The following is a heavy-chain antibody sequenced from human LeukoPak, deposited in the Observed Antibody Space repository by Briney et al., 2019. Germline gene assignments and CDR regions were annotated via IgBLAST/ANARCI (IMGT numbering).Heavy chain of an antibody. CDR1: GGSISSSSYY. Sequence: PSETLSLTCTVSGGSISSSSYYWGWIRQPPGKGLEWIGSIFYSGSTYYNPSLKSRVTISVDTSKNQFSLKLSSVTAADTAVYYCARTLAAAGFLVLDYWGQGTLVTVSS. D-gene: IGHD6-13*01. CDR2: IFYSGST. CDR3: ARTLAAAGFLVLDY. V-gene: IGHV4-39*01. J-gene: IGHJ4*02.